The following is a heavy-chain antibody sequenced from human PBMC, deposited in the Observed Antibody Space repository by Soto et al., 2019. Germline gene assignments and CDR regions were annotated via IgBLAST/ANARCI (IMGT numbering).Heavy chain of an antibody. V-gene: IGHV1-18*01. CDR2: ISAYNGNT. CDR3: ARDRRENTMVRGVIPRFDY. D-gene: IGHD3-10*01. J-gene: IGHJ4*02. Sequence: QVQLVQSGAEVKKPGASVKVSCKASGYTFTSYGISWVRQAPGQGLEWMGWISAYNGNTNYAQKLQGRVTMTTDTSTSTAYMEVRSLRSDDTAVYYCARDRRENTMVRGVIPRFDYWGQGTLVTVSS. CDR1: GYTFTSYG.